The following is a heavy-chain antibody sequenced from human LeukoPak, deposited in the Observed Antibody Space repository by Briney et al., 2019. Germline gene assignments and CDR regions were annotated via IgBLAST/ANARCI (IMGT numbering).Heavy chain of an antibody. V-gene: IGHV1-2*02. CDR1: GYTFIGYY. CDR3: ARDLKAARPSLLNN. J-gene: IGHJ4*02. Sequence: GASVKVSCKASGYTFIGYYMHWVRQAPGQGLEWMGWLNPNSGDTNYAQKFQGRVTMTSDTSISTAYMELTSLRSVGTAVYFCARDLKAARPSLLNNWGQGTLVSVSS. D-gene: IGHD6-6*01. CDR2: LNPNSGDT.